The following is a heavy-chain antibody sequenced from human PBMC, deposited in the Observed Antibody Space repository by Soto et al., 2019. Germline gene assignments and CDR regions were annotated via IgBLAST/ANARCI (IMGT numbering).Heavy chain of an antibody. V-gene: IGHV1-18*01. Sequence: ASVKVSCKAPGYTFTGYGISWVRQAPGQGLEWMGWISAYNGNTNYAQKLQGRVTMTTDTSTSTAYMELRSLRSDDTAVYYCARDQIGRAAAGMVDFWGRGTPVTVSS. D-gene: IGHD6-13*01. CDR3: ARDQIGRAAAGMVDF. J-gene: IGHJ4*02. CDR2: ISAYNGNT. CDR1: GYTFTGYG.